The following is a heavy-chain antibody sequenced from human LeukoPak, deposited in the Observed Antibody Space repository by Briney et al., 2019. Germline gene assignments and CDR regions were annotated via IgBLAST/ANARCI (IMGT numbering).Heavy chain of an antibody. J-gene: IGHJ4*02. CDR1: GGTLSSYA. CDR3: ARDLSYCGGDCFRGGLDY. CDR2: IIPIFGTA. V-gene: IGHV1-69*13. D-gene: IGHD2-21*02. Sequence: SVKVSCKASGGTLSSYAISWVRQAPGQGLEWMGRIIPIFGTANYAQKFQGRVTITADESTSTAYMELSSLRSEDTAVYYCARDLSYCGGDCFRGGLDYWGQGTLVTVSS.